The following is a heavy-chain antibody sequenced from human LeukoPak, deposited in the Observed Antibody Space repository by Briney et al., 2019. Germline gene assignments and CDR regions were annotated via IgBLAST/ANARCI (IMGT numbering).Heavy chain of an antibody. CDR1: GYTFITYA. D-gene: IGHD1-26*01. Sequence: ASVTVSCKASGYTFITYAMHWVRQAPGQRLEWMGWINTGNGNTKYSQKFQGRVTITRDTSASIAYMELSSLKSEDTAVYYCARDIGGSAIDYWGQGTLVTVSS. CDR2: INTGNGNT. J-gene: IGHJ4*02. CDR3: ARDIGGSAIDY. V-gene: IGHV1-3*04.